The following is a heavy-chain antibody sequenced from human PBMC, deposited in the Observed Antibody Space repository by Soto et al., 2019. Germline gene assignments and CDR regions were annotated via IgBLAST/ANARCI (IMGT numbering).Heavy chain of an antibody. J-gene: IGHJ6*02. CDR3: VRSRQMESGNDYGLDV. D-gene: IGHD1-1*01. CDR2: YHSGGST. Sequence: QVQLQESGSGLVKPSQSLSLTCTVSGVSLNTADTWWSWIRQSPGKGLEFIGYYHSGGSTYYDASFRSRVIISANTSNSQFSLKLSAVTVADPALYFCVRSRQMESGNDYGLDVWGQGTTVTVSS. CDR1: GVSLNTADTW. V-gene: IGHV4-30-4*01.